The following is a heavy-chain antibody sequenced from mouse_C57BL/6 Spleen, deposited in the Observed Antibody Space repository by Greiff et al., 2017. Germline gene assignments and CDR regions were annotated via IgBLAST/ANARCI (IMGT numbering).Heavy chain of an antibody. D-gene: IGHD4-1*01. CDR2: IWSGGST. V-gene: IGHV2-4*01. CDR1: GFSLTSYG. J-gene: IGHJ4*01. CDR3: AKRHWALYDAMDY. Sequence: QVQLKQSGPGLVQPSQSLSITCTVSGFSLTSYGVHWVRQPPGKGLEWLGVIWSGGSTDYNAAFISRLSISKDNSKSQVFFKMNSLQADDTAIYYCAKRHWALYDAMDYWGQGTSVTVSS.